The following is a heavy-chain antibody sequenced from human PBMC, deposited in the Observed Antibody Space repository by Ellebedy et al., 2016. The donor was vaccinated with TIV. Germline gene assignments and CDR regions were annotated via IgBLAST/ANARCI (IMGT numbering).Heavy chain of an antibody. J-gene: IGHJ4*02. CDR1: GGTFSSYG. V-gene: IGHV1-69*13. CDR2: IITIFGTG. D-gene: IGHD2-2*01. CDR3: AREMGVVVPAAIGLGYFDY. Sequence: AASVKVSCKASGGTFSSYGISWVRQAPGQGVEWMGGIITIFGTGNYAQKFQGRVTITADESTSTAYMELSSLRSEDTAVYYCAREMGVVVPAAIGLGYFDYWGQGTLVTVSS.